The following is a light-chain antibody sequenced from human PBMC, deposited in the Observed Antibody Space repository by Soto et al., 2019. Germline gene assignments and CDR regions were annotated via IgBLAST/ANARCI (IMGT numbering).Light chain of an antibody. J-gene: IGLJ3*02. Sequence: QSVLTQPASVSGSPGQSITISCTGTSSDIGGYNYVSWYQQHPGKAPKLMIYEVSDRPSGVSSRFSASTSGNTASLTISGLQTEDEAAYYCSSYTSSSTWVFGGGTKVTVL. CDR3: SSYTSSSTWV. CDR1: SSDIGGYNY. CDR2: EVS. V-gene: IGLV2-14*01.